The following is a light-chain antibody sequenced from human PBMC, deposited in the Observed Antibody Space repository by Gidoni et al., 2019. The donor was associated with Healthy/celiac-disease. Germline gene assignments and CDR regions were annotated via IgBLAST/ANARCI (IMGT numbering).Light chain of an antibody. CDR2: GAS. Sequence: EIVMTQSPATLSVSPGARATLSCRASQSVSSHLAWYQQKPGQAPRLPIYGASTRATGIPARFRGSGSGTEFTLTISSLQSEDFAVYYCQQYITGLLMYTFGQGTKLEIK. CDR3: QQYITGLLMYT. V-gene: IGKV3-15*01. J-gene: IGKJ2*01. CDR1: QSVSSH.